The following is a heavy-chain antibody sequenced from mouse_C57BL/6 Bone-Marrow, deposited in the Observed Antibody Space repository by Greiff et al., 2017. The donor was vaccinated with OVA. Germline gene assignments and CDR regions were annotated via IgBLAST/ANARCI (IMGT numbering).Heavy chain of an antibody. CDR3: ARRDYYGSSYNY. CDR1: GFTFSSYT. Sequence: DVQLVESGGGLVKPGGSLKLSCAASGFTFSSYTMSWVRQTPEKRLEWVATISGGGGNTYYPDSVKGRFTISRDNAKNTLYLQMSSLRSEDTALYYCARRDYYGSSYNYWGQGTTLTVSS. D-gene: IGHD1-1*01. J-gene: IGHJ2*01. V-gene: IGHV5-9*01. CDR2: ISGGGGNT.